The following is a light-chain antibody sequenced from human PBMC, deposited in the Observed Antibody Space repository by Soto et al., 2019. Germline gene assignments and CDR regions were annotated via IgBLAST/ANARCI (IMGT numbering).Light chain of an antibody. CDR2: KAS. J-gene: IGKJ1*01. Sequence: DIQMTHSPSSLSASVGDTISITCRSFQTIRKSLNWYQQRPGKAPKLLIYKASTLKSGVPSRFSGSGSGTKFTLTIASLQPDDFATYYCQQYETFSGTFGPGTKVDI. V-gene: IGKV1-5*03. CDR3: QQYETFSGT. CDR1: QTIRKS.